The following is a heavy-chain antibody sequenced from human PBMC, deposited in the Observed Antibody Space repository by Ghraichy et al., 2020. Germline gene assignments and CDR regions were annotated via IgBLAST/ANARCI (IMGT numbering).Heavy chain of an antibody. J-gene: IGHJ4*02. CDR1: GGSISSSSYY. CDR2: IYYSGST. V-gene: IGHV4-39*01. CDR3: ARRVLGYSYGGY. Sequence: SETLSLTCTVSGGSISSSSYYWGWIRQPPGKGLEWIGSIYYSGSTYYNPSLKSRVTISVDTSKNQFSLKLSSVTAADTAVYYCARRVLGYSYGGYWGQGTLVTVSS. D-gene: IGHD5-18*01.